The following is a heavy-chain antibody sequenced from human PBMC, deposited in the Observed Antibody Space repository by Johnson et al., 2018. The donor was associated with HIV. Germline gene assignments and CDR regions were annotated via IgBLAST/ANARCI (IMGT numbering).Heavy chain of an antibody. CDR1: AFPFDDHA. J-gene: IGHJ3*02. V-gene: IGHV3-20*04. Sequence: EVQLVESGGGVVRPGGSLRLPCAASAFPFDDHALHWVRQTPGKGLQWFSIILKGRFTISRDNAKNTLYLQMNSLRAGDTALYYCAKGGSSSTAFGIWGQGTMVTVSS. CDR3: AKGGSSSTAFGI. D-gene: IGHD6-6*01.